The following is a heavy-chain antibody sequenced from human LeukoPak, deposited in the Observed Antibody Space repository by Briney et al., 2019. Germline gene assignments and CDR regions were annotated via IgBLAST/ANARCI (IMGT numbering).Heavy chain of an antibody. D-gene: IGHD4-23*01. CDR1: GFTFSSYG. CDR2: IRYDGSNK. CDR3: AKGASYGGNSWHFDY. V-gene: IGHV3-30*02. J-gene: IGHJ4*02. Sequence: GGSLRLSCAASGFTFSSYGMHWVRQAPGKGLEWVAFIRYDGSNKYYADSVKGRFTISRDNSKNTLYLQMNSLRAEDTAVYYCAKGASYGGNSWHFDYWGRGTLVTVSS.